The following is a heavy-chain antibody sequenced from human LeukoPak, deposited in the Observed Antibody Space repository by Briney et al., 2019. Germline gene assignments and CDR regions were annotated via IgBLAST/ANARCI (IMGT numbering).Heavy chain of an antibody. D-gene: IGHD3-10*01. CDR3: ARDYYGSGPRALDI. J-gene: IGHJ3*02. V-gene: IGHV1-18*01. Sequence: ASVKVSCKGSGYTFTSYGISWVRQAPGQGLEWMGWISGYNGNTNYAQELQGRVTMTTDTSTSTAYMELRSLRSDDTAVYYCARDYYGSGPRALDIWGQGTMVTVSS. CDR1: GYTFTSYG. CDR2: ISGYNGNT.